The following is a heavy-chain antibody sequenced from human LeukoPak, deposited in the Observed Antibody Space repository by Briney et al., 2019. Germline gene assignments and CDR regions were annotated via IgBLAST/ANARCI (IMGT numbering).Heavy chain of an antibody. CDR2: IYYSGST. V-gene: IGHV4-59*01. CDR1: GGSISSYY. D-gene: IGHD4-11*01. Sequence: SETLSLTCTVSGGSISSYYWSWIRQPPGKGLEWIGYIYYSGSTNYNPSLKSRVTISVDTSKNQFSLKLSSVTAADTAVYYCARGPLYDYKRVYFDYWGQGTLVTVSS. J-gene: IGHJ4*02. CDR3: ARGPLYDYKRVYFDY.